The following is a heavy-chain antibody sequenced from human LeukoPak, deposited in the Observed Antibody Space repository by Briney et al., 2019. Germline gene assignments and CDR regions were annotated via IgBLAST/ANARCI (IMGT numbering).Heavy chain of an antibody. CDR1: GGSFSNYY. CDR2: INHSGST. J-gene: IGHJ4*02. CDR3: ARGLTPVVDVWGSYRPYYFDY. D-gene: IGHD3-16*02. Sequence: SETLSLTCAVYGGSFSNYYWSWIRQPPGKGLEWIGEINHSGSTNYNPSLKSRVTISVDTSKNQFSLKLSSVTAADTAEYYCARGLTPVVDVWGSYRPYYFDYWGQGTLVTVSS. V-gene: IGHV4-34*01.